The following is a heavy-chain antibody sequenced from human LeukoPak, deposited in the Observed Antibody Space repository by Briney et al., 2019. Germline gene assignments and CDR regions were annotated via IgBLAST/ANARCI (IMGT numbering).Heavy chain of an antibody. CDR1: GYTFTSYD. J-gene: IGHJ6*03. CDR2: MNPNSGNR. D-gene: IGHD2-2*02. Sequence: ASVKVSCKASGYTFTSYDINWVRQATGQGLEWMGWMNPNSGNRGYAQKFQGRVTITRNTSISTAYMELSSLRSEDTAVYYCARDKRTVVVPAAISEYYYYYMDVWGKGTTVTVSS. V-gene: IGHV1-8*03. CDR3: ARDKRTVVVPAAISEYYYYYMDV.